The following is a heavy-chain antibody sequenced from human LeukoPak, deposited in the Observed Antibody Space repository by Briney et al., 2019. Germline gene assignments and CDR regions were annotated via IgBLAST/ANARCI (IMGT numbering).Heavy chain of an antibody. D-gene: IGHD5/OR15-5a*01. CDR2: IWFDGSKE. CDR1: GFSFSSYG. J-gene: IGHJ4*02. V-gene: IGHV3-33*01. CDR3: ARDPSSTGYCFDN. Sequence: GGSLRLSCAASGFSFSSYGFHWVRQAPGKGLEWVALIWFDGSKEYYADSVEGRFTISRDNSKKTLFLQMNSLRAEDTAVYHCARDPSSTGYCFDNWGQGTLVTVSS.